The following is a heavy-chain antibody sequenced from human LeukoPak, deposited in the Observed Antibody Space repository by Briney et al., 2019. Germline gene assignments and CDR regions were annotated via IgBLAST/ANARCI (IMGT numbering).Heavy chain of an antibody. D-gene: IGHD3-22*01. J-gene: IGHJ5*02. CDR2: MYYSGST. Sequence: PSETLSLTCTVSGGSISSGDYYWSWIRQLPGKGLEWIAYMYYSGSTYYNPSLKSRVTMSADTSKNQLSLKLSSVTAADTAVYYCARPYYYDSRIDPWGQGILVTVSS. CDR1: GGSISSGDYY. V-gene: IGHV4-30-4*01. CDR3: ARPYYYDSRIDP.